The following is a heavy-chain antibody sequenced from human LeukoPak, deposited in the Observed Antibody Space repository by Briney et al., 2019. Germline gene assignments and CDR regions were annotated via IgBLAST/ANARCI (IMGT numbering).Heavy chain of an antibody. Sequence: PGGSLRLSCEASGFTFSAYAMTWVRQAPGKGLEWVSLISGGGVSTFYADSVKGRFSISRDNSKNSLYLEMNSLRTEDAAMYYCAKESGKFDYWGQGTLVAVSS. CDR3: AKESGKFDY. CDR1: GFTFSAYA. V-gene: IGHV3-43*02. CDR2: ISGGGVST. J-gene: IGHJ4*02.